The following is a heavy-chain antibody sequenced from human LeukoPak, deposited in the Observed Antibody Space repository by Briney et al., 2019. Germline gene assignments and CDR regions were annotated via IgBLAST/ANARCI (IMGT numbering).Heavy chain of an antibody. Sequence: PGGSLRLSCAVSGFPFSFYEINWVRQAPGKGLEWVSNIGSSGRTRYYAASVKGRFSISRDNAKNSLYLQMNSLRVEDTGVYYCALLAVASDFDYWGQGALVTVSS. V-gene: IGHV3-48*03. D-gene: IGHD6-19*01. CDR2: IGSSGRTR. CDR3: ALLAVASDFDY. CDR1: GFPFSFYE. J-gene: IGHJ4*02.